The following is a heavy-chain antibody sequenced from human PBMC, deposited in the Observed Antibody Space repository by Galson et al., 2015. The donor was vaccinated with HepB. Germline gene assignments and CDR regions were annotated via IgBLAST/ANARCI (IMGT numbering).Heavy chain of an antibody. Sequence: QSGAEVKKPGESLRISCKASGYSFTSYWISWVRQMPGKGLEWMGRIDPSDSYTNYSPSFQGHVTISADKSITTAYLQWSSLKASDNAMYYCARGGGYNFGSDYWGQGTLVTVSS. V-gene: IGHV5-10-1*01. D-gene: IGHD5-18*01. CDR3: ARGGGYNFGSDY. CDR1: GYSFTSYW. CDR2: IDPSDSYT. J-gene: IGHJ4*02.